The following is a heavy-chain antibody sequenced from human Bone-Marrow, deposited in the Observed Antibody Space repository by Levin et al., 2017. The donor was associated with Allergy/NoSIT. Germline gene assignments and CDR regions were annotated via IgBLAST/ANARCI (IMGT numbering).Heavy chain of an antibody. J-gene: IGHJ4*02. CDR1: GYTFTGYY. CDR2: INPNSGGT. CDR3: ARWGGSGYCSGGSCPKDY. D-gene: IGHD2-15*01. V-gene: IGHV1-2*06. Sequence: GESLKISCKASGYTFTGYYMHWVRQAPGQGLEWMGRINPNSGGTNYAQKFQGRVTMTRDTSISTAYMELSRLRSDDTAVYYCARWGGSGYCSGGSCPKDYWGQGTLVTVSS.